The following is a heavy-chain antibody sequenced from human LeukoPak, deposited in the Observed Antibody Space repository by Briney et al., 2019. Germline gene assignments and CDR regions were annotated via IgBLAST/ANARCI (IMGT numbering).Heavy chain of an antibody. D-gene: IGHD6-13*01. Sequence: PGGSLRLSCAASGFTFSGSAMHWVRQASGKGLEWVGRIRSKANSYATAYAASVKGRFTISRDDSKNTAYLQMNSLKTEDTAVYYCARDIVAAAGTIDYWGQGTLVTVSS. J-gene: IGHJ4*02. CDR2: IRSKANSYAT. CDR3: ARDIVAAAGTIDY. CDR1: GFTFSGSA. V-gene: IGHV3-73*01.